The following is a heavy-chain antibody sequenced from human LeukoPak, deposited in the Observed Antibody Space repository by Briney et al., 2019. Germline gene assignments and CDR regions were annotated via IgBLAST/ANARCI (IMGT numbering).Heavy chain of an antibody. CDR2: ISYDGSNK. CDR1: GFTFSSYG. D-gene: IGHD6-13*01. V-gene: IGHV3-30*03. CDR3: ARAPSSSWTSLRDY. J-gene: IGHJ4*02. Sequence: PGGSLRLSCAASGFTFSSYGMHWVRQAPGKGLEWVAVISYDGSNKYYADSVKGRFTISRDNSKNTLYLQMNSLRAEDTAVYYCARAPSSSWTSLRDYWGQGTLVTVSS.